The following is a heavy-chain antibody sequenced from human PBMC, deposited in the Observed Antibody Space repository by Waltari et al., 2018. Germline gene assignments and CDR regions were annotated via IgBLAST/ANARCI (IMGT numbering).Heavy chain of an antibody. CDR1: GFTFSDYD. D-gene: IGHD5-12*01. V-gene: IGHV3-23*01. CDR3: SKEVASLYYYGMDV. CDR2: ISANGGST. J-gene: IGHJ6*02. Sequence: EVQLMESGGGLVQPGGSLRLPCTASGFTFSDYDMSWVRQAPGKGLEWVAAISANGGSTYCADSVKGRFTISRDNSKNTLFLQMNSLRAEDTAIYYCSKEVASLYYYGMDVWGLGTTVTVSS.